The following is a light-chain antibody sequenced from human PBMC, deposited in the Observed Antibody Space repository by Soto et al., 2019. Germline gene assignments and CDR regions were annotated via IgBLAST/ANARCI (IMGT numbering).Light chain of an antibody. CDR2: EVS. CDR3: CSYTSSSTLV. CDR1: SSDIGGYTY. J-gene: IGLJ2*01. Sequence: QSVLTQPASVSGSPGQSITISCTGTSSDIGGYTYVSWYQQHSGKAPKAIIYEVSNRPPGVSNRFSGSKSGNTASLTISGLQAEDEADYYCCSYTSSSTLVFGGGTKLTVL. V-gene: IGLV2-14*01.